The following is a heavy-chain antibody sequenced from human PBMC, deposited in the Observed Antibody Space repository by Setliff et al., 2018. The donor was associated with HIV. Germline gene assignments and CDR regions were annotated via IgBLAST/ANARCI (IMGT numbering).Heavy chain of an antibody. CDR2: IYYSGST. CDR1: GGSISSSSYY. CDR3: ARDLNRGYSGYVYNWFDP. Sequence: SETLSLTCTVSGGSISSSSYYWSWIRQPPGKGLEWIGSIYYSGSTYYNPPLKSRVTISVDTLKNQFSMKLSSVIAADTAVYYCARDLNRGYSGYVYNWFDPWGQGTLVTVSS. D-gene: IGHD5-12*01. J-gene: IGHJ5*02. V-gene: IGHV4-39*07.